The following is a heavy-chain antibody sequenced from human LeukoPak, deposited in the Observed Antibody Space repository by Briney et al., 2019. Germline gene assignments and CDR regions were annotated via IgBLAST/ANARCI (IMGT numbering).Heavy chain of an antibody. V-gene: IGHV4-59*08. D-gene: IGHD5-12*01. CDR2: IYYTGST. J-gene: IGHJ4*01. Sequence: PSETLSLTCTVSGDSIRSYYWNWIRRPPGKELEWIGYIYYTGSTSYNPSLKSRVTISLDTSKSQFSLRLTSVTAADTAVYYCASHGSSGHDPLTWGQGTLVTVSS. CDR1: GDSIRSYY. CDR3: ASHGSSGHDPLT.